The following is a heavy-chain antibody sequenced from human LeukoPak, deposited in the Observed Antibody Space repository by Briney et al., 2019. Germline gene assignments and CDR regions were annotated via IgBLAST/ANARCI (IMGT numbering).Heavy chain of an antibody. Sequence: GGSLTLSYADSGFTFHSYTIHWVRQAPGKGLEWVSTISGGGTTTYYADSVKGRFTISRDNSKNTLYLQMNSLRAEDTAVYYCAQEGSTGWLHDFDYWRQGTMVTVSS. J-gene: IGHJ4*03. V-gene: IGHV3-23*01. D-gene: IGHD2-2*01. CDR3: AQEGSTGWLHDFDY. CDR2: ISGGGTTT. CDR1: GFTFHSYT.